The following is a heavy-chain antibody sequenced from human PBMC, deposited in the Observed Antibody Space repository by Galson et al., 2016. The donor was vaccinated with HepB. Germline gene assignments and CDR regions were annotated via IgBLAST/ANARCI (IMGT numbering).Heavy chain of an antibody. D-gene: IGHD2-21*02. Sequence: SETLSLTCNISDGSISSYFWSWIRQSPGKGLEWIGYIYKSGSTNYSPSLKSRVTVSVDTSKNQFSLKLRSVTSADTAVYYCARGVTGTPYFDFWGQGALVTVSP. CDR2: IYKSGST. CDR3: ARGVTGTPYFDF. V-gene: IGHV4-59*01. J-gene: IGHJ4*02. CDR1: DGSISSYF.